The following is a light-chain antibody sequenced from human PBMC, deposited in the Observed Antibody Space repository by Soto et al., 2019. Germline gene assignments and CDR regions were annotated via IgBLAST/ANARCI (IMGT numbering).Light chain of an antibody. V-gene: IGLV2-11*01. J-gene: IGLJ3*02. Sequence: QSALTQPRSVSGSPGQSVTISCTGTSSDVGGYNFVSWYQQYPGKAPKLIIYDVTKGPSGVPDRFSGSKSGNTASLTISGLQTDDEADYYCCSYAGSTTLVFGGGTKLTVL. CDR2: DVT. CDR3: CSYAGSTTLV. CDR1: SSDVGGYNF.